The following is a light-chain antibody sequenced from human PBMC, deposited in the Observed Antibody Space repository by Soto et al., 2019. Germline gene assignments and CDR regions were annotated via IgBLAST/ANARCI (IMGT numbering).Light chain of an antibody. CDR3: QQYNSWPPIS. Sequence: EIVMTQSPATLSVSRGERATLSCRASQSVSSNLAWYQQKPGQAPRLLIYGASTRATGIPARFSGGGSGTEFTLTISTLQSEDFAVYYCQQYNSWPPISFGQGTRLEIK. V-gene: IGKV3-15*01. J-gene: IGKJ5*01. CDR2: GAS. CDR1: QSVSSN.